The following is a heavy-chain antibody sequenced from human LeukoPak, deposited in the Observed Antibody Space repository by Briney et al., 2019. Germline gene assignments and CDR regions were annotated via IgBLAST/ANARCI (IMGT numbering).Heavy chain of an antibody. V-gene: IGHV4-34*01. CDR3: ARGGYCSSTSCQSSPFYYYYYGMDV. J-gene: IGHJ6*02. CDR1: GGSFSGYY. Sequence: SETLSLTCAVYGGSFSGYYWSWIRQPPGKGLEWIGEINHSGSTNYNPSLKSRVTISVGTSKNQFSLKLSSVTAADTAVYYCARGGYCSSTSCQSSPFYYYYYGMDVWGQGTTVTVSS. CDR2: INHSGST. D-gene: IGHD2-2*01.